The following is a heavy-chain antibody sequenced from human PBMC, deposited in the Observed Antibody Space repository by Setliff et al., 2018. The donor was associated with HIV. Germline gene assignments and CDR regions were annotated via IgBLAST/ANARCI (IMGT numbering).Heavy chain of an antibody. J-gene: IGHJ6*02. V-gene: IGHV1-2*02. Sequence: ASVKVSCKASGYTFTAYNMHWVRQAPGQGLEWMGWINPNSGGTKYAQKFQGRVAMTRDTSISTAYMELTRLTPDDTAVYFCARGLQNPVVVLAATVFYYGMDVWGQGTAVTVSS. CDR2: INPNSGGT. CDR3: ARGLQNPVVVLAATVFYYGMDV. D-gene: IGHD2-15*01. CDR1: GYTFTAYN.